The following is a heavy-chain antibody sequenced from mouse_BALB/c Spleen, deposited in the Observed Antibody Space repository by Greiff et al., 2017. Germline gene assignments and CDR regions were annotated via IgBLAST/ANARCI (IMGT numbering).Heavy chain of an antibody. CDR1: GYTFTDYA. CDR2: ISTYYGDA. J-gene: IGHJ2*01. Sequence: VQLKESGAELVRPGVSVKISCKGSGYTFTDYAMHWVKQSHAKSLEWIGVISTYYGDASYNQKFKGKATMTVDKSSSTAYMELARLTSEDSAIYYCARQGDYGSTYFDYWGQGTTLTVSS. V-gene: IGHV1S137*01. CDR3: ARQGDYGSTYFDY. D-gene: IGHD1-1*01.